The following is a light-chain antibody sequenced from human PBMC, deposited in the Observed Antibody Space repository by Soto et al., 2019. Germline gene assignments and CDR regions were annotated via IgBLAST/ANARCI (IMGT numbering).Light chain of an antibody. J-gene: IGKJ2*01. Sequence: EIVMTQSPATLSVSPGERATLSCRASQSFDSNLAWYQQKPGQAPRLLIFGASTRANGVPARFSGSGSGTEFTLTIGSLQAEDCAVYYCQQYNDWPSMYTFGQGTKLEMK. CDR3: QQYNDWPSMYT. CDR1: QSFDSN. CDR2: GAS. V-gene: IGKV3-15*01.